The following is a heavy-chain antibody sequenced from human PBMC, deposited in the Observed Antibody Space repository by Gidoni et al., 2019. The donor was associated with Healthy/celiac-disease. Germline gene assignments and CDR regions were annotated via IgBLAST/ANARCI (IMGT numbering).Heavy chain of an antibody. CDR2: ISSSSSTI. D-gene: IGHD1-26*01. V-gene: IGHV3-48*01. Sequence: EVQLVESGGGLVQPGGSLRLSCAASGFTFSSYSMNWVRQAPGKGLGWVSYISSSSSTIYYADSVKGRFTISRDNAKNSLYLQMNSLRAEDTAVYYCARDLGLLQWELLRSAFDIWGQGTMVTVSS. CDR3: ARDLGLLQWELLRSAFDI. J-gene: IGHJ3*02. CDR1: GFTFSSYS.